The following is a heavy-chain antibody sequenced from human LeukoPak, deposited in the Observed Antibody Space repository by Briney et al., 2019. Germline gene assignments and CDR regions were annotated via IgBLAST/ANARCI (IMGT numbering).Heavy chain of an antibody. D-gene: IGHD2-21*01. V-gene: IGHV4-59*01. CDR3: ARVSAKGESFYY. CDR1: GGSISSYY. CDR2: IYYSGST. Sequence: SETLSLTCTVSGGSISSYYWSWVRQPPGKGLEWIGYIYYSGSTYYNPSLKSRVSVSVDTSKNQFSLKLTSVTAADTAVYYCARVSAKGESFYYWGQGTLVTVSS. J-gene: IGHJ4*02.